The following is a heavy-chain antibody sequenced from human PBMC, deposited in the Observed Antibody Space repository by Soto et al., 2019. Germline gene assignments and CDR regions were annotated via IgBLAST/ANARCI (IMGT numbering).Heavy chain of an antibody. CDR3: AREGPPEDY. Sequence: QVQRGQSEAEVKKPGASVKVSCKASGYTFTSYAIGWVRQAPGQGLEWMGWINAYNGNTNYAQKLQGRVTMTTDTSKSTAYMELRSLRSDDTAVYYFAREGPPEDYWGQGTLVTVSS. J-gene: IGHJ4*02. CDR1: GYTFTSYA. V-gene: IGHV1-18*01. CDR2: INAYNGNT.